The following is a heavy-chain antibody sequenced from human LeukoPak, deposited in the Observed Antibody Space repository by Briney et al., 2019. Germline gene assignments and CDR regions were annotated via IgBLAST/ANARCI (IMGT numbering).Heavy chain of an antibody. Sequence: PSETLSLTCTVSGGSTSSYYWSWIRQPPGKGLEWIGYIYYSGSTNYNPSLKSRVTISVDTSKNQFSLKLSSVTAADTAVYYCARETGRRVPAAPGYAFDIWGQGTMVTVSS. CDR1: GGSTSSYY. V-gene: IGHV4-59*01. D-gene: IGHD2-2*01. CDR2: IYYSGST. J-gene: IGHJ3*02. CDR3: ARETGRRVPAAPGYAFDI.